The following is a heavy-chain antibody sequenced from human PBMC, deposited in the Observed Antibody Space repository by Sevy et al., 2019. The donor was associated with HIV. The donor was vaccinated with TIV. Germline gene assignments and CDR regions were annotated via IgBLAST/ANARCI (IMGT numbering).Heavy chain of an antibody. CDR3: AKEWTQLSDWYGELDY. V-gene: IGHV3-23*01. CDR2: VSISGPNT. J-gene: IGHJ4*02. CDR1: GFTFSNYA. Sequence: GGSLRLSCAASGFTFSNYAMSWVRQAPGKRLEWVSSVSISGPNTYYADSVKGRFTISRDNSKNAMYLQMNSLRAEDTAVYYCAKEWTQLSDWYGELDYWGQGSLVTVSS. D-gene: IGHD6-19*01.